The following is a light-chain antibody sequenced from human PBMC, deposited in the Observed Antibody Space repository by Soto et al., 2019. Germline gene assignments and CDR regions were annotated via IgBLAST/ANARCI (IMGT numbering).Light chain of an antibody. CDR3: MQGTHWPIT. J-gene: IGKJ5*01. Sequence: DVLMTQPPLSLPVTLGQPAYISCRSNQSLVHSDGIAYFSWFQQRPGRSPRRLIYKVSNRDSGVPARFSGSGSGTDFALKISRVEAEDVGVYYCMQGTHWPITFGQGTRLENK. CDR2: KVS. CDR1: QSLVHSDGIAY. V-gene: IGKV2-30*02.